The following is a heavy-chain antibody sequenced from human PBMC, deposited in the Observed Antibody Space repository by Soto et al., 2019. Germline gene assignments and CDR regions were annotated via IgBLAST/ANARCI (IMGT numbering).Heavy chain of an antibody. D-gene: IGHD1-1*01. CDR1: GGPIRSSSHY. CDR2: IDESGDS. Sequence: QLQLQESGPGLVKPSETLSLTCTVSGGPIRSSSHYWGWIHQSPGTGLEWIGSIDESGDSYYNPSLKSRVTIFVDTSKNQFSLKLISVTGADSAIYYCAREGGYVDYWGQGTLVTVSS. CDR3: AREGGYVDY. J-gene: IGHJ4*02. V-gene: IGHV4-39*02.